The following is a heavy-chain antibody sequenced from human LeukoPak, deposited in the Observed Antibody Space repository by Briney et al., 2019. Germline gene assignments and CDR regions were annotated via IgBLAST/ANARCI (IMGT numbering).Heavy chain of an antibody. D-gene: IGHD1-1*01. V-gene: IGHV4-34*01. CDR2: INHSGST. Sequence: SETLSLTCAVYGGSFSGYYWSWIRQPPGKGLEWIGEINHSGSTNYNPSLKSRVTISVDTSNNQFSLKLSSVTAADTAVYYCARLRPSTGTTWGFDYWGQGTLVTVSS. J-gene: IGHJ4*02. CDR3: ARLRPSTGTTWGFDY. CDR1: GGSFSGYY.